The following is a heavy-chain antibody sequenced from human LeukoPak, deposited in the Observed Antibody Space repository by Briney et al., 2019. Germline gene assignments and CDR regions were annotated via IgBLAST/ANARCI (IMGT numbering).Heavy chain of an antibody. D-gene: IGHD4-17*01. CDR1: GFTFSSYA. Sequence: GGSLRLSCAASGFTFSSYAMSWVRQAPGKGLEWVSSINGSNDNTYYADSVKDRFTISRDNSKNTLSLQMNSLRAEDTAVYYCAKGRGTTVTSAANYWGQGTLVTVSS. V-gene: IGHV3-23*01. CDR3: AKGRGTTVTSAANY. CDR2: INGSNDNT. J-gene: IGHJ4*02.